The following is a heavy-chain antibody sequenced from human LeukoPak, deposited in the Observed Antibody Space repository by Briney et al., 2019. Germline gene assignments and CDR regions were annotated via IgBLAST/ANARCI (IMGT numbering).Heavy chain of an antibody. J-gene: IGHJ5*02. CDR1: GFTVSSNY. CDR2: IYSGGST. CDR3: AKDYSKTSYYGSGTYYRPNWFDP. D-gene: IGHD3-10*01. Sequence: GGSLRLSCAASGFTVSSNYMSWVRQAPGKGLEWVSVIYSGGSTYYPDSVKARFTISRDNSKNTLYLQMNSLRAEDTAVYYCAKDYSKTSYYGSGTYYRPNWFDPWGQGTLVTVSS. V-gene: IGHV3-53*05.